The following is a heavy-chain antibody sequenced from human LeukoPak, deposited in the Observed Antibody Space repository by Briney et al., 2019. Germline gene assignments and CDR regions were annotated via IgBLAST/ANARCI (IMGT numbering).Heavy chain of an antibody. D-gene: IGHD3-10*01. CDR1: GGSISSGSYY. Sequence: SQTLSLTCTVSGGSISSGSYYWRWLRQPAGKGLEWIGRIYTSGSTNYNPSLKSRVTISVDTSKNQFSLKLSSVTAADTAVYYCARDAARGVIDYWGQGTLVTVSS. J-gene: IGHJ4*02. V-gene: IGHV4-61*02. CDR3: ARDAARGVIDY. CDR2: IYTSGST.